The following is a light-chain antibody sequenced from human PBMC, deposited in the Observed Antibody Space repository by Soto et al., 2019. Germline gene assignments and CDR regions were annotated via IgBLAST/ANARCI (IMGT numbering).Light chain of an antibody. J-gene: IGLJ1*01. CDR3: CSYGGTFYV. V-gene: IGLV2-11*01. CDR1: SSDVDYYNY. CDR2: DVS. Sequence: QSVLTQPRSVSGSPGQSVTISCTGTSSDVDYYNYVSWFQQHPGKAPKLMIYDVSERPSGVPDRFSGSKSGNTASLTIPGLQAEDEADYYCCSYGGTFYVFGTGTKVTVL.